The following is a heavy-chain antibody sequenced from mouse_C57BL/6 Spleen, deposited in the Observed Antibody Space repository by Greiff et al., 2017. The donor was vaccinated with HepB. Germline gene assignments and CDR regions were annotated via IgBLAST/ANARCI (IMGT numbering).Heavy chain of an antibody. CDR2: ISYDGSN. CDR3: ARLGGTGAMDY. CDR1: GYSITSGYY. D-gene: IGHD4-1*01. J-gene: IGHJ4*01. V-gene: IGHV3-6*01. Sequence: EVQLQESGPGLVKPSQSLSLTCSVTGYSITSGYYWNWLRQFPGNKLEWMGYISYDGSNNYNPSLKNRISITRDTSKNQFFLKLNSVTTEDTATYYCARLGGTGAMDYWGQGTSVTVSS.